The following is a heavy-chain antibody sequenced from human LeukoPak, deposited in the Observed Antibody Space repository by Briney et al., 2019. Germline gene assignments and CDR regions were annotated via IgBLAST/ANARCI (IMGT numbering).Heavy chain of an antibody. Sequence: SETLSLTCAVYGGSFSGYYWSWIRQPPGKGLEWIGEINHSGSTNYNASLRSRVTISVDTSKNQFSLKLSSVTAADTAVYYCARGVPNACWGQGTLVTVSS. CDR3: ARGVPNAC. J-gene: IGHJ4*02. CDR2: INHSGST. V-gene: IGHV4-34*01. D-gene: IGHD1-1*01. CDR1: GGSFSGYY.